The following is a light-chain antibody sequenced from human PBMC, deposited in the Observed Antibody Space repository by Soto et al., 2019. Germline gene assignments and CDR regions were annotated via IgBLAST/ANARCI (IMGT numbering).Light chain of an antibody. CDR3: QEYNTWPNT. Sequence: EIVLTQSPATLSLSPGERATLSCRASQSVNNNLAWYQQKLGQAPRVLIYGASTRATGIPARFTGSGSGTEFILTITILQSEDSVVYCWQEYNTWPNTFGQGTKVDIK. CDR2: GAS. CDR1: QSVNNN. J-gene: IGKJ1*01. V-gene: IGKV3-15*01.